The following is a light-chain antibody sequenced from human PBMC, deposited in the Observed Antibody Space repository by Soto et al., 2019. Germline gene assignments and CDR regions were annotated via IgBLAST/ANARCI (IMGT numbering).Light chain of an antibody. J-gene: IGKJ1*01. CDR3: GQFVSAPPRT. V-gene: IGKV3-20*01. CDR2: GVS. CDR1: QSVSSTF. Sequence: EIVLTQSPGTLSLSPGERATLSCRASQSVSSTFLAWYQQKPGQAPRLLIFGVSNRATGIPDRFSGSGSGTVFTLTISRLEPEDFAVYYCGQFVSAPPRTFGQGTKVEIK.